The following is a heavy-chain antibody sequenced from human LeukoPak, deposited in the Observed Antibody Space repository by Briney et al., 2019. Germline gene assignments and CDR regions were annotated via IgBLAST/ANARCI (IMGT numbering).Heavy chain of an antibody. Sequence: ASVKVSCKASGYTFTSYYMHWVRQAPGQRLEWMGIINPSGGSTSYAQKFQGRVTMTRDTSTSTVYMELSSLRSEDTAVYYCARDRPPTKRYCSSTSCPPYYFDYWGQGTLVTVSS. J-gene: IGHJ4*02. CDR1: GYTFTSYY. D-gene: IGHD2-2*01. V-gene: IGHV1-46*01. CDR2: INPSGGST. CDR3: ARDRPPTKRYCSSTSCPPYYFDY.